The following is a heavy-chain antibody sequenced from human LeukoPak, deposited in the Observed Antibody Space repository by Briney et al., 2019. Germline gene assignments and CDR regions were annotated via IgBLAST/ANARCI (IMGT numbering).Heavy chain of an antibody. CDR1: GGSISGYY. Sequence: PSETLSLTCTVSGGSISGYYWSWIRQPPGKGLEWIGYIYYSGSTNYNPSLESRVTISVDTSNNQFSLKLSSVTAADTAVYYCARALVRATMVWYFDLWGRGTLVTVSS. CDR2: IYYSGST. CDR3: ARALVRATMVWYFDL. J-gene: IGHJ2*01. D-gene: IGHD5-12*01. V-gene: IGHV4-59*08.